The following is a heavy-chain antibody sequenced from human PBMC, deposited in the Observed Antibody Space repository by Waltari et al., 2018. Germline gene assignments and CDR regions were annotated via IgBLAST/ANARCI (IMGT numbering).Heavy chain of an antibody. D-gene: IGHD3-22*01. CDR3: AKVSMIVVVIPYYFDY. V-gene: IGHV3-23*01. CDR2: ISGSGGST. CDR1: GFTFSSYA. Sequence: EVQLLESGGGLVQPGGSLRLSCAASGFTFSSYAMSWVRQAPGKVLEWVSAISGSGGSTYYADSVKGRFTITRDNSKNTLYLQMNSLRAEDTAVYYCAKVSMIVVVIPYYFDYWGQGTLVTVSS. J-gene: IGHJ4*02.